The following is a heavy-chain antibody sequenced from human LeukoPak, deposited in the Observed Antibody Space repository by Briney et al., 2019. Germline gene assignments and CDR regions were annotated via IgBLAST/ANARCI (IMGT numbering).Heavy chain of an antibody. D-gene: IGHD3-10*01. CDR3: ARAYGSGTVHDAFDI. Sequence: GGSLRLSCAASGFTFSSYWMSWVRQAPGKGLEWVANIKQDGSEKYYVDSVKGRFTTSRDNAKNSLYLQMNSLRAEDTAVYYCARAYGSGTVHDAFDIWGQGTMVTVSS. CDR1: GFTFSSYW. CDR2: IKQDGSEK. V-gene: IGHV3-7*01. J-gene: IGHJ3*02.